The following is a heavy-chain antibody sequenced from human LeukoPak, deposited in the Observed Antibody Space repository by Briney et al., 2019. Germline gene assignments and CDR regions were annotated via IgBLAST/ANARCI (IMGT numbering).Heavy chain of an antibody. CDR2: IRYDGSNK. Sequence: GGSLRLSCAASGFTFSSYGMHWVRQAPGKGLEWVAFIRYDGSNKYYADSVKGRFTISRDNSKNTLYLQMNSLRAEDTAVYYCAKDARYFDWLLYNHYDYWGQGTLVTVSS. CDR3: AKDARYFDWLLYNHYDY. D-gene: IGHD3-9*01. V-gene: IGHV3-30*02. J-gene: IGHJ4*02. CDR1: GFTFSSYG.